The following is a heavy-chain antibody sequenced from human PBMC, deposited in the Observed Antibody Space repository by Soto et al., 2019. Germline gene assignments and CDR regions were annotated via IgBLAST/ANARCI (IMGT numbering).Heavy chain of an antibody. J-gene: IGHJ4*02. CDR2: TNYRSWWIS. V-gene: IGHV6-1*01. CDR1: GDSVSNNRAT. D-gene: IGHD1-26*01. Sequence: SQTRSLTCAISGDSVSNNRATWNWIRQSPSGGLEWLGRTNYRSWWISDYAMSVKSRISINPDTSKNLISLLLNSVTPGDSAFYYCARDPPDFNSGFDFWVQGTPVTVSS. CDR3: ARDPPDFNSGFDF.